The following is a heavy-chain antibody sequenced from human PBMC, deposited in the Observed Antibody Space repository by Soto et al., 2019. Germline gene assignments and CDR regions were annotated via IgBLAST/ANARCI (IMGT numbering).Heavy chain of an antibody. D-gene: IGHD2-15*01. CDR1: GGSISSGGYS. CDR3: ARGGYCSGGSCYPYYFDY. Sequence: QVQLQESGPGLVKPSQTLSLTCTVSGGSISSGGYSWGWIRQHPGKGLEWLGDIYYSGSTYYKPSLTSRVTLSVDTTKNQFALKLSSVTAADTAVYYCARGGYCSGGSCYPYYFDYWGQGTLVTVSS. V-gene: IGHV4-31*03. CDR2: IYYSGST. J-gene: IGHJ4*02.